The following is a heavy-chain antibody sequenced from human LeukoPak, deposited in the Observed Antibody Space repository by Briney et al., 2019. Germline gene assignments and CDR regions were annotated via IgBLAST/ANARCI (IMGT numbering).Heavy chain of an antibody. CDR1: GFTVSSIT. CDR3: ARFPRGWYFYY. D-gene: IGHD2-15*01. J-gene: IGHJ4*02. CDR2: LFSGGSA. V-gene: IGHV3-53*01. Sequence: GGSLRLSCAASGFTVSSITMNSVPQAPGKGLEWVSILFSGGSALYADSVKGRFTISRDNSKNTLYLQMNSLRAEDTAVYYCARFPRGWYFYYWGQGTLVTVSS.